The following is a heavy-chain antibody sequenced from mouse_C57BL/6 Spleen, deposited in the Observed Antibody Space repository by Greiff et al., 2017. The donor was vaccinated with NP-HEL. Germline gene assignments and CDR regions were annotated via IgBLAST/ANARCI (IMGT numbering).Heavy chain of an antibody. CDR2: IDPSDSYT. CDR1: GYTFTSYW. Sequence: QVQLQQPGAELVRPGTSVKLSCKASGYTFTSYWMHWVKQRPGQGLEWIGVIDPSDSYTNYNQKFKGKATLTVDTSSSTAYMQLSSLTSEDSAVYACARYPIGGAMDYWGQGTSVTVSS. V-gene: IGHV1-59*01. J-gene: IGHJ4*01. CDR3: ARYPIGGAMDY. D-gene: IGHD2-14*01.